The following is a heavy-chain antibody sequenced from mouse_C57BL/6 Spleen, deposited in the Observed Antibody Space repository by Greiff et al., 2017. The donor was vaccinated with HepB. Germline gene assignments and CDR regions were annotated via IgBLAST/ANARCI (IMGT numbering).Heavy chain of an antibody. V-gene: IGHV1-26*01. CDR3: ARRGYYGSCYGFAY. J-gene: IGHJ3*01. CDR1: GYTFTDYY. CDR2: INPNNGGT. Sequence: VQLQQSGPELVKPGASVKISCKASGYTFTDYYMNWVKQSHGKSLEWIGDINPNNGGTSYNQKFKGKATLTVDKSSSTAYMELRSLTSEDSAVYYWARRGYYGSCYGFAYWGQGTLVTGSA. D-gene: IGHD1-1*01.